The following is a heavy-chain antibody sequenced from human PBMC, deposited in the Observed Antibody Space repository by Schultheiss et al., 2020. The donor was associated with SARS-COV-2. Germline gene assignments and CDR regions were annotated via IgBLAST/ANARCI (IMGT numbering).Heavy chain of an antibody. CDR1: GGSISSYY. CDR2: INHSGST. Sequence: SETLSLTCTVSGGSISSYYWSWIRQPPGKGLEWIGEINHSGSTNYNPSLKSRVTISVDTSKNQFSLKLSSVTAADTAVYYCARITVEQLVLRAIDYWGQGTLVTVSS. CDR3: ARITVEQLVLRAIDY. V-gene: IGHV4-34*01. J-gene: IGHJ4*02. D-gene: IGHD6-6*01.